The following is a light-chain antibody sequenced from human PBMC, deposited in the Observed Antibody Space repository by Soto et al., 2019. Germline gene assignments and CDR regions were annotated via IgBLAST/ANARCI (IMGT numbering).Light chain of an antibody. CDR1: QGIISY. V-gene: IGKV1-9*01. CDR3: QQLNSYSPVT. Sequence: IQLAQSPSFLSASVGDRVTITCRASQGIISYLAWYQQKPGNAPKLLIYAASTLQSGVPSRFSGSGSGTEFTLTISCLQPEDFATYYCQQLNSYSPVTFAPGTKVDIK. CDR2: AAS. J-gene: IGKJ3*01.